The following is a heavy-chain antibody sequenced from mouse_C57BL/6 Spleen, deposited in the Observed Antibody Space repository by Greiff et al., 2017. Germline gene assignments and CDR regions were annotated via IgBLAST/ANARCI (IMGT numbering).Heavy chain of an antibody. V-gene: IGHV1-80*01. CDR2: IYPGDGDT. Sequence: VKLQESGAELVKPGASVKISCKASGYAFSSYWMNWVKQRPGKGLEWIGQIYPGDGDTNYNGKFKGKATLTADKSSSTAYMQLSSLTSEDSAVYYCARPTSYYYAMDYWGQGTSVTVSS. CDR1: GYAFSSYW. CDR3: ARPTSYYYAMDY. J-gene: IGHJ4*01.